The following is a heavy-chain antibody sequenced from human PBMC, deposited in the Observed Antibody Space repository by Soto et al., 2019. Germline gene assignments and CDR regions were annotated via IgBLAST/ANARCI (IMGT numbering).Heavy chain of an antibody. D-gene: IGHD3-10*01. Sequence: QVQFQESGPGLVKPSETPSLTCTVSGGSIDNYYCSWFRQPPGKGLEWIGYISYSGYSAYNFSLKRRVTMSMDTSKTQFYLTLESVTATDTAVYYCARHGFGPLHGLVDVWGQGTTVIVSS. CDR2: ISYSGYS. J-gene: IGHJ6*02. CDR3: ARHGFGPLHGLVDV. CDR1: GGSIDNYY. V-gene: IGHV4-59*08.